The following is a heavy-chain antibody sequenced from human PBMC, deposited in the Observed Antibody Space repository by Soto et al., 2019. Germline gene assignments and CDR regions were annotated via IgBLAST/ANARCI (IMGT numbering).Heavy chain of an antibody. CDR2: ISYDGSNK. D-gene: IGHD1-1*01. J-gene: IGHJ4*02. Sequence: GGSLRLSCAASGLTFSSYWMHWVRQAPGKGLEWVAVISYDGSNKYYADSVKGRFTISRDNSKNTLYLQMNSLRAEDTAVYYCARGAGTTGIDYWGQGTLVTVSS. CDR3: ARGAGTTGIDY. CDR1: GLTFSSYW. V-gene: IGHV3-30-3*01.